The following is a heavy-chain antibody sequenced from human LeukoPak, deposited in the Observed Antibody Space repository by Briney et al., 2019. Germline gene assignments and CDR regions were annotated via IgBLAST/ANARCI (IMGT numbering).Heavy chain of an antibody. V-gene: IGHV1-69*13. CDR2: IIPIFGTA. CDR3: ARLPLRSIAVGYYGMDV. J-gene: IGHJ6*02. D-gene: IGHD6-6*01. Sequence: ASVKVSCKASGGTFSSYAISWVRQAPGQGLEWMGGIIPIFGTANYAQKFQGRVAITADESTSTAYMELSSLRSEDTAVYYCARLPLRSIAVGYYGMDVWGQGTTVTVSS. CDR1: GGTFSSYA.